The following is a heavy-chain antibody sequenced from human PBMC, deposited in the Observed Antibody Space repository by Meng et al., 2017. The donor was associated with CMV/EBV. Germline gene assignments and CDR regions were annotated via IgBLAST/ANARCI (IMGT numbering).Heavy chain of an antibody. J-gene: IGHJ4*02. D-gene: IGHD2-2*01. V-gene: IGHV4-30-4*08. Sequence: QVYLRESGPGLVKPSHTLSLTCTVSGGSISSGDYYWSWIRQPPGKGLEWIGYIYYSGSTYYNPSLKSRVTISVDTSKNQFSLKLSSVTAADTAVYYCARVGRTSCYDYWGQGTLVTVSS. CDR1: GGSISSGDYY. CDR3: ARVGRTSCYDY. CDR2: IYYSGST.